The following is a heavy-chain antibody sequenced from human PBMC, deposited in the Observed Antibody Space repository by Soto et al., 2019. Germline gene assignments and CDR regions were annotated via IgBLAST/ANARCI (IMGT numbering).Heavy chain of an antibody. Sequence: SETLSLTCTVSGGSISSSSYYWGWIRQPPGKGLEWIGSIYYSGSTYYNPSLKSRVTISVDTSKNQFSLKLSSVTAADTAVYYCAKAGSSYGINWFDPWGQGTLVTVSS. J-gene: IGHJ5*02. D-gene: IGHD5-18*01. CDR2: IYYSGST. CDR1: GGSISSSSYY. CDR3: AKAGSSYGINWFDP. V-gene: IGHV4-39*01.